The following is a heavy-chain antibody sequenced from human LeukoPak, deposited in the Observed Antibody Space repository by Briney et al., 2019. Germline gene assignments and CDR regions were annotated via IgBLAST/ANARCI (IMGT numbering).Heavy chain of an antibody. J-gene: IGHJ4*02. CDR3: GRDRAQFIAVAGTVDY. V-gene: IGHV3-21*01. D-gene: IGHD6-19*01. Sequence: GGSLRLSCAASGFTFSSYSMNWVRQAPGKGLEWVSSISSSSSYIYYADSVKGRFTISRDNAKNSLYLQMNSLRAEDTAVYYCGRDRAQFIAVAGTVDYWGQGTLVTVSS. CDR2: ISSSSSYI. CDR1: GFTFSSYS.